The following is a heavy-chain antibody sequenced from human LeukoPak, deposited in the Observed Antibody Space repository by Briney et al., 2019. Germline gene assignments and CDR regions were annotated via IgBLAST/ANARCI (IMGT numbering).Heavy chain of an antibody. V-gene: IGHV1-2*02. CDR2: INPNSGGT. CDR3: ARAPLTSGSYSY. Sequence: ASVKVSCKASGGTFISYAISWVRQAPGQGLELMGWINPNSGGTNYAQKFQGRVTMPRDTSISTAYMELSRLRSDDTAVYYCARAPLTSGSYSYWGQGTLVTVSS. D-gene: IGHD3-10*01. J-gene: IGHJ4*02. CDR1: GGTFISYA.